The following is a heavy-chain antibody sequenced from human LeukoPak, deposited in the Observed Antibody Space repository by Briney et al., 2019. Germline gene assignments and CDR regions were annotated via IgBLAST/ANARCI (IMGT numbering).Heavy chain of an antibody. CDR2: INHSGST. J-gene: IGHJ4*02. D-gene: IGHD3-3*01. CDR3: ARGGAAKLAGLEFFHRPTLNFDY. V-gene: IGHV4-34*01. CDR1: GGSFSVYY. Sequence: SETLSLTCAVYGGSFSVYYWSWIRQPPGKGLEWIGEINHSGSTNYNPSLKSRVTISVETSKNQFSLKLRSVTAAATAVSYCARGGAAKLAGLEFFHRPTLNFDYWGQGTLVTVSS.